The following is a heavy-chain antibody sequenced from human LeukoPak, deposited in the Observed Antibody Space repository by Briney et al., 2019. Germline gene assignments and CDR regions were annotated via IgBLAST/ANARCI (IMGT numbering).Heavy chain of an antibody. CDR1: GGTFSSYA. V-gene: IGHV1-69*04. CDR3: ARASLGYDFWSGYYPPYYFDY. CDR2: IIPILGIA. J-gene: IGHJ4*02. Sequence: SVKVSCKASGGTFSSYAISWVRQAPGQGLEWMGRIIPILGIANYAQKFQGRVTITTDESTSTAYMELSSLRSEDTAVYYCARASLGYDFWSGYYPPYYFDYWGQGTLVTVSS. D-gene: IGHD3-3*01.